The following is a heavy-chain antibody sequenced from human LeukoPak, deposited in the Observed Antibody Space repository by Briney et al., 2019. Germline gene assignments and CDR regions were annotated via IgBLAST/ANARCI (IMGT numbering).Heavy chain of an antibody. CDR2: IYYSGNT. Sequence: SETLSLTCTVSGDSIGSFYWSWIRQPPGKGLQWIGNIYYSGNTNYNPSLKSRVTISVDTSTNQFSLKLTSVTAADTAIYYCARPARYCSGGSCWDSWGQGTLVTVSS. CDR1: GDSIGSFY. V-gene: IGHV4-59*01. D-gene: IGHD2-15*01. J-gene: IGHJ4*02. CDR3: ARPARYCSGGSCWDS.